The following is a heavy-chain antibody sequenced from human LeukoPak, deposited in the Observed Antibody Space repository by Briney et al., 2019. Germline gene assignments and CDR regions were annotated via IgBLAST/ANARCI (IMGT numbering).Heavy chain of an antibody. J-gene: IGHJ3*02. CDR1: GFTFSNYG. CDR3: AKDFLARHHSGDDAFDI. Sequence: PGGSLRLSCAASGFTFSNYGMHWVRQAPGKGLEWVAITSYDGTIKYYAESVKGRFTSSRDNSRNTLSLQMNSLRAEDTAIYYCAKDFLARHHSGDDAFDIWGQGTMVTVSS. V-gene: IGHV3-30*18. CDR2: TSYDGTIK. D-gene: IGHD1-26*01.